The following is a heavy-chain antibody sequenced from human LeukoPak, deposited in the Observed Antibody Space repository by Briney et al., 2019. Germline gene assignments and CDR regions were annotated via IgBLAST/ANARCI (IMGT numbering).Heavy chain of an antibody. CDR1: GFTFSSYA. V-gene: IGHV3-64*04. CDR2: ISSNGGST. J-gene: IGHJ4*02. CDR3: ERYTYYYDSRGYPFDY. Sequence: QPGGSLRLSCAASGFTFSSYAMHWVRQAPGKGLEYVSAISSNGGSTYYADSVKGRFTISRDNSKNTLYLQMNSLRAEDTAVYYCERYTYYYDSRGYPFDYWGQGTLVTVSS. D-gene: IGHD3-22*01.